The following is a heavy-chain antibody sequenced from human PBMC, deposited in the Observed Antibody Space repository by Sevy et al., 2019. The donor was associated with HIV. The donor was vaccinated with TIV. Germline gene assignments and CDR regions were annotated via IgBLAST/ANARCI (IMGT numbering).Heavy chain of an antibody. CDR2: ISRKSLGT. Sequence: GGSLRLSCAASGFTFNKFAMSWVRQATGKGLEWVSAISRKSLGTYYADPVKGRFSISRDDSKNMLYLQMSSLRGDDTAVYYCAKEGNNSPDKFDSWGQGTLVTVSS. J-gene: IGHJ4*02. CDR3: AKEGNNSPDKFDS. D-gene: IGHD1-1*01. V-gene: IGHV3-23*01. CDR1: GFTFNKFA.